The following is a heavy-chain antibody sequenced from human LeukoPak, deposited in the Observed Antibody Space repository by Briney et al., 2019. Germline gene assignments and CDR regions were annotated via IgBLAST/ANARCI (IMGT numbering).Heavy chain of an antibody. J-gene: IGHJ3*01. CDR1: GFTFSSYA. V-gene: IGHV3-23*01. CDR2: ISGSGGST. Sequence: GGSLRLSCAASGFTFSSYAMSWVRQAPGKGLEWVSAISGSGGSTYYADPVKGRFTISRDNSKNTLYLQMNSLRAEDTAVYYCAKTPGWDIRLPPIRWGQGTMVTVSS. CDR3: AKTPGWDIRLPPIR. D-gene: IGHD2-15*01.